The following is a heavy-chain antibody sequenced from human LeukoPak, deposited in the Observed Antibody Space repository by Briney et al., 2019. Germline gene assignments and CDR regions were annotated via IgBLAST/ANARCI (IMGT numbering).Heavy chain of an antibody. V-gene: IGHV3-30*04. J-gene: IGHJ4*02. Sequence: GGSLRLSCAASGFTFSSYAMHWVRQAPGKGLEGGAVISYDGSNKYYADSVKGRFTISRDNSKNTLYLQMNSLRAEDTAVYYCARWGSGTVGYFDYWGQGTLVTVSS. CDR1: GFTFSSYA. CDR2: ISYDGSNK. CDR3: ARWGSGTVGYFDY. D-gene: IGHD3-10*01.